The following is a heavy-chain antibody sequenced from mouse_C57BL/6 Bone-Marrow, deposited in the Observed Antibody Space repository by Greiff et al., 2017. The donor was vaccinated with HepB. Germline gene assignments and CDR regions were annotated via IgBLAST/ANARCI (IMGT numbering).Heavy chain of an antibody. Sequence: LVESGAELVKPGASVKVSCKASGYTFTSYWMHWVKQRPGQGLEWIGRIHPSDSDTNYNQKFKGKATLTVDKSSSTAYMQLSSLTSEDSAVYYCAIGPLWSGDYFDYWGQGTTLTVSS. V-gene: IGHV1-74*01. CDR2: IHPSDSDT. CDR1: GYTFTSYW. D-gene: IGHD1-1*02. CDR3: AIGPLWSGDYFDY. J-gene: IGHJ2*01.